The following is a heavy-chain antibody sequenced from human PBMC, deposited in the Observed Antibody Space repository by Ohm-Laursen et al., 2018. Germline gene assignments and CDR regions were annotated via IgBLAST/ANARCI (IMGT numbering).Heavy chain of an antibody. V-gene: IGHV1-8*01. D-gene: IGHD6-19*01. CDR3: ARTHSSGWYTDAFDI. Sequence: VKISCKASGYTFTSYDINWVRQATGQGLEWMGWMNPNSGNTGYAQKFQGRVTMTRNTSISTAYMELSSLRSEDAAVYYCARTHSSGWYTDAFDIWGQGTMVTVSS. CDR2: MNPNSGNT. J-gene: IGHJ3*02. CDR1: GYTFTSYD.